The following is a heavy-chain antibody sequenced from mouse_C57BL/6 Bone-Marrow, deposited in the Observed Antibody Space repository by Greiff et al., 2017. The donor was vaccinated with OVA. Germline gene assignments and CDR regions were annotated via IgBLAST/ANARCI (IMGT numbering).Heavy chain of an antibody. CDR2: ISYDGSN. CDR1: GYSITSGYY. CDR3: ARSSPLRRDFDY. J-gene: IGHJ2*01. V-gene: IGHV3-6*01. D-gene: IGHD2-12*01. Sequence: DVHLVESGPGLVKPSQSLSLTCSVTGYSITSGYYWNWIRQFPGNKLEWMGYISYDGSNNYNPSLKNRISITRDTSKNQFFLKLNSVTTEDTATYYCARSSPLRRDFDYWGQGTTLTVSS.